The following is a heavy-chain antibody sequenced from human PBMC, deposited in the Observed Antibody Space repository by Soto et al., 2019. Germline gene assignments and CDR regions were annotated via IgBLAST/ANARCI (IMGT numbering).Heavy chain of an antibody. J-gene: IGHJ5*02. CDR2: FDPEDGET. CDR1: GYTLTELS. CDR3: ATGLGYCISSSCYGRWYWFAP. D-gene: IGHD2-2*01. Sequence: QVQLVQSGAEVKKPGASVKVSCRVSGYTLTELSMHWVRQAPGKGLEWMGGFDPEDGETIYAQKYQGRVTLTEDTSRDTAYMELSSLRSEDTAVYYCATGLGYCISSSCYGRWYWFAPWGQGTLVAVAS. V-gene: IGHV1-24*01.